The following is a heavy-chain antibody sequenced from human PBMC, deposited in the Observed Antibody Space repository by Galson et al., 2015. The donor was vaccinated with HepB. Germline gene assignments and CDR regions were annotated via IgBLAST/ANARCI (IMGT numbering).Heavy chain of an antibody. J-gene: IGHJ6*02. CDR3: AKSLGGSSWPGPPYGMDI. CDR1: GFTFSSYA. D-gene: IGHD6-13*01. CDR2: ISGSGGST. Sequence: SLRLSCAASGFTFSSYAMSWVRQAPGKGLEWVSAISGSGGSTYYADSVKGRFTISRDNSKNTLYLQMNSLRAEDTAVYYCAKSLGGSSWPGPPYGMDICGQGTTVTVSS. V-gene: IGHV3-23*01.